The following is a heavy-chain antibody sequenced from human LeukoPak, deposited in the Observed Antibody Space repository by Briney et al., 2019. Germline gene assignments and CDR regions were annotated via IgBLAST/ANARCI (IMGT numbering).Heavy chain of an antibody. V-gene: IGHV3-74*01. CDR2: INTDGSST. J-gene: IGHJ4*02. D-gene: IGHD2-2*01. CDR1: GFTFSSYW. CDR3: ARGGCSSTSCYFGY. Sequence: GGSLRLSCAVSGFTFSSYWMHWVRQAPGKGLVWVSRINTDGSSTSYADSVKGRFTISRDNAKNTLYLQMNSLRAEDTAVYYCARGGCSSTSCYFGYWGQGTLVTISS.